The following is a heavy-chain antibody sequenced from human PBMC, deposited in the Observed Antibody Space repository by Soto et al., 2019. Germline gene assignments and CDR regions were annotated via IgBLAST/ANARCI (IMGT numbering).Heavy chain of an antibody. D-gene: IGHD3-9*01. J-gene: IGHJ4*02. Sequence: QVQLVQSGAEVKKSGSSVKVSCKASGGTFSSSTISWVRQAPGQGLECMGRIIPILGIANYAQKFQGRVTITADKSTSTAYMELSSLRSEDTAVYYCARQGETDYDILSGYYYWGQGTLVTVSS. V-gene: IGHV1-69*02. CDR3: ARQGETDYDILSGYYY. CDR2: IIPILGIA. CDR1: GGTFSSST.